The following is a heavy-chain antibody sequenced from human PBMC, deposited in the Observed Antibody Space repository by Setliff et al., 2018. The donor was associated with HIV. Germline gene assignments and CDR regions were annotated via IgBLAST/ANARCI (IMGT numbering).Heavy chain of an antibody. D-gene: IGHD5-18*01. J-gene: IGHJ5*02. V-gene: IGHV5-51*01. CDR2: IYPDDSDT. Sequence: PGESLNISCKGSGYSFNTYWIGWVRQMPGKGLEWMVIIYPDDSDTRYSPSFQGQVTISADKSISTAYLQWSSLKASDTDMYYCARRVLNSYGYRWFDPWGQGTLVTVSS. CDR1: GYSFNTYW. CDR3: ARRVLNSYGYRWFDP.